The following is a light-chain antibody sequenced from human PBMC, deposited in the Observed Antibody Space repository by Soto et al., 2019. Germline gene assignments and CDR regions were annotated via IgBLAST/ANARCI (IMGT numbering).Light chain of an antibody. V-gene: IGKV1-39*01. J-gene: IGKJ2*01. CDR2: AAS. Sequence: GDRVTITCRASQSISTYLNWYQQKPGKAPKLLIYAASSLQSGVPSRFSGSGSGTDFTLTISSLQPEDFATYYCQQSYNTPHTFGQGTKLEIK. CDR1: QSISTY. CDR3: QQSYNTPHT.